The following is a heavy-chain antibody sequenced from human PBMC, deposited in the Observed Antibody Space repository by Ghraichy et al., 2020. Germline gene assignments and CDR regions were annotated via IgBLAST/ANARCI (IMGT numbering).Heavy chain of an antibody. Sequence: GGSLRLSCAASGFTFSDYYMSWIRQAPGKGLEWVSYISSSSSYTNYADSVKGRFTISRDNAKNSLYLQMNSLRAEDTAVYYCARQFRFDCSSTSCYADYWGQGTLVTVSS. D-gene: IGHD2-2*01. CDR3: ARQFRFDCSSTSCYADY. J-gene: IGHJ4*02. CDR1: GFTFSDYY. CDR2: ISSSSSYT. V-gene: IGHV3-11*06.